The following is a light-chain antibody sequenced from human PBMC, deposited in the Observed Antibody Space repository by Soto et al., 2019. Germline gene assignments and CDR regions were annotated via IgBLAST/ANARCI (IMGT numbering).Light chain of an antibody. CDR3: QTWDSNTHV. CDR2: LEGSGDY. V-gene: IGLV4-60*02. Sequence: QPVLTQSSSASASLGSSVKLTCTLSSGHSSYIIAWHQQQPGKAPRYLMKLEGSGDYNKGSGVPDRFSGSSSGADRYLTISNLQFEDEADYYCQTWDSNTHVFGTGTKLTVL. J-gene: IGLJ1*01. CDR1: SGHSSYI.